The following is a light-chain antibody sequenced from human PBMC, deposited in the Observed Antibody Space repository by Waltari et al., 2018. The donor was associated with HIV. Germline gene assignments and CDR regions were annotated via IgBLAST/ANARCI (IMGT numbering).Light chain of an antibody. CDR2: EAS. J-gene: IGKJ2*01. CDR3: QQYNSYSDT. V-gene: IGKV1-5*03. Sequence: DTQLTQSPSTLPASVGDTVTITCRASQSMSTWLAWYQQTPGKAPKLLIYEASNLENGVPSRFSGSGSGTEFTLTIISLQPEDFATYYCQQYNSYSDTFGQWTKLEI. CDR1: QSMSTW.